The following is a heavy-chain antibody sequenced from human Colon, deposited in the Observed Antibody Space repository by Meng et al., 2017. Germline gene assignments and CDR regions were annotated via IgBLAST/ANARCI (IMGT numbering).Heavy chain of an antibody. CDR1: GGSFSGYY. CDR3: ARGLRGLDV. D-gene: IGHD3-10*01. Sequence: SETLSLTCAVCGGSFSGYYWSWIRQPPGKGLEWIGEINHSGSTNYNPSLKSRVTISVDTSKNQFSLKLSSVTAADTAVYYCARGLRGLDVWGQGTTVTVSS. CDR2: INHSGST. V-gene: IGHV4-34*01. J-gene: IGHJ6*02.